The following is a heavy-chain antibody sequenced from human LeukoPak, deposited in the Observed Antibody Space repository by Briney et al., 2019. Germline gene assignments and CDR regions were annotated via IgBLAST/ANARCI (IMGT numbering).Heavy chain of an antibody. CDR1: GFAFSSHG. CDR3: ARVGYCSDTRWLGFDV. V-gene: IGHV3-21*01. Sequence: GGSLRLSCAASGFAFSSHGMSWVRQAPGKGLEWVASITGSSNDIYYGDSVKGRFTISRDNAKDSVLLQMNSLKDEDTAVYYCARVGYCSDTRWLGFDVWGRGTVVTVSS. J-gene: IGHJ3*01. D-gene: IGHD2-15*01. CDR2: ITGSSNDI.